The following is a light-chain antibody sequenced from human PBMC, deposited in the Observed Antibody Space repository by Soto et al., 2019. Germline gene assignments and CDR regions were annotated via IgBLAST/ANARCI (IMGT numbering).Light chain of an antibody. CDR2: WAS. CDR3: QQFYSTLPT. CDR1: QSVLSSSDNQNY. Sequence: DIVMTQSPDSLAVSLGERATINCKSSQSVLSSSDNQNYLAWYQQKPGQPPKLLFYWASTRDSGVPDRFSGSASGPDLTLTISSLQAEDGAIYHCQQFYSTLPTFGQGTKVEIK. V-gene: IGKV4-1*01. J-gene: IGKJ1*01.